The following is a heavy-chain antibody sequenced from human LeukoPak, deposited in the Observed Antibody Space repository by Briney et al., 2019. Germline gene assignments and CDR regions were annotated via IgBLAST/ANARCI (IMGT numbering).Heavy chain of an antibody. D-gene: IGHD3-22*01. J-gene: IGHJ4*02. Sequence: PSETLSLTCTVSGGSISSYYWSWIRQPAGKGLEWIGRIYTSGSTNYNPSLKSRVTMSVDTSKNQFSLKLSSVTAADTAVYYCARDRRPYYYDRSGYYYFDYWGEGTLVTVSS. CDR1: GGSISSYY. CDR3: ARDRRPYYYDRSGYYYFDY. V-gene: IGHV4-4*07. CDR2: IYTSGST.